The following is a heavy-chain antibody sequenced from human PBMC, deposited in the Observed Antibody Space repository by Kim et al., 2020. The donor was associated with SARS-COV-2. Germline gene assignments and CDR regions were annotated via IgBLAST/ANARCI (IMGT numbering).Heavy chain of an antibody. D-gene: IGHD3-10*01. Sequence: SLRLSCAASGFTFDDYAMHWVRQAPGKGLEWVSGISWNSGSIGYADSVKGRFTISRDNAKNSLYLQMNSLRAEDTALYYCAKARGDYGSGSYYNAMGGWFDPWGQGTLVTVSS. CDR2: ISWNSGSI. J-gene: IGHJ5*02. CDR3: AKARGDYGSGSYYNAMGGWFDP. CDR1: GFTFDDYA. V-gene: IGHV3-9*01.